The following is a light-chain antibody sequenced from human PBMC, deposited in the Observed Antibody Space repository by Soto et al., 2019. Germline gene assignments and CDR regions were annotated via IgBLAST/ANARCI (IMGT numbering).Light chain of an antibody. CDR2: GAS. J-gene: IGKJ1*01. V-gene: IGKV1-6*01. Sequence: AVQLTQSPSSLSASVGDRVTITRRASQGIRTDLGWYQQSPGKAPKVLIVGASTLQSGVPSRFSGSGSGTDFTLTISSLQPEDSATYDCLQDFSYPRTFGQGTKVEIK. CDR1: QGIRTD. CDR3: LQDFSYPRT.